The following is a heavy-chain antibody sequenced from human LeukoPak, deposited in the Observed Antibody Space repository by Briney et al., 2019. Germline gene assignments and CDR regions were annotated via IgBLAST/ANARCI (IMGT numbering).Heavy chain of an antibody. V-gene: IGHV3-21*01. Sequence: PGGSLRLSCAASGFTFSSYSMNWVRQAPGKGLEWVSSISSSSSYIYYADSVKGRFTISRDNAKNSLYLQMNSLRAEDTAVYYCARPIQLWLGWAPGYWGQGTLVTVSS. CDR2: ISSSSSYI. CDR1: GFTFSSYS. CDR3: ARPIQLWLGWAPGY. J-gene: IGHJ4*02. D-gene: IGHD5-18*01.